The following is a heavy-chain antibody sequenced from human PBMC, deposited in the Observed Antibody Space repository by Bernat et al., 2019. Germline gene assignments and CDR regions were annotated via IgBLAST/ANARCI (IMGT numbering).Heavy chain of an antibody. V-gene: IGHV3-21*01. CDR3: ARDYGYCSSTSCYDLDAFDI. D-gene: IGHD2-2*03. J-gene: IGHJ3*02. CDR2: ISSSSSYI. Sequence: EVQLVESGGGLVQPGGSLRLSCAASGFTFSSYSMNWVRQAPGKGLEWVSSISSSSSYIYYADSVKGRFTISRDNAKNSLYLQMNSLRAEDTAVYYCARDYGYCSSTSCYDLDAFDIWGQGTMVTVSS. CDR1: GFTFSSYS.